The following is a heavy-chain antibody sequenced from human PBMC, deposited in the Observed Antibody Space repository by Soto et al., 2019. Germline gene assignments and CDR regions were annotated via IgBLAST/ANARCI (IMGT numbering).Heavy chain of an antibody. CDR3: ARDSPYYYDSSGYFHRGLFDY. V-gene: IGHV1-69*13. CDR2: IIPIFGTA. CDR1: GISFINHY. D-gene: IGHD3-22*01. Sequence: GASVKVSCTASGISFINHYVHWVRQAPGQGLEWMGGIIPIFGTANYAQKFQGRVTITADESTSTAYMELSSLRSEDTAVYYCARDSPYYYDSSGYFHRGLFDYWGQGTLVTVSS. J-gene: IGHJ4*02.